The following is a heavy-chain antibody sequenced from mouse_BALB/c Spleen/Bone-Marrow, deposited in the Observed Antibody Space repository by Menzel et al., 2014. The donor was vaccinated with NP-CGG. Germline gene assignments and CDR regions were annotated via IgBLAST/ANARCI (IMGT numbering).Heavy chain of an antibody. V-gene: IGHV5-6-3*01. CDR3: ARPYGNWYFDV. CDR1: GFTFSSYG. Sequence: DVQLVESGGGLVQPGGSLKLSCAASGFTFSSYGMSWVRQTPDKRLELVATINSNGGSTYYPDSVKGRFTISRDNAKNTLYLQMSSLKSEDTAMYYCARPYGNWYFDVWGAGTTVTVSS. D-gene: IGHD2-1*01. CDR2: INSNGGST. J-gene: IGHJ1*01.